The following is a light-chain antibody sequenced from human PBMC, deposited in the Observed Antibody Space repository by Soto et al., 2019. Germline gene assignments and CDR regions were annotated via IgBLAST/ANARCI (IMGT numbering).Light chain of an antibody. J-gene: IGLJ1*01. CDR3: LSYTTSSSYV. V-gene: IGLV2-14*01. CDR1: SSDVANYNY. CDR2: EVS. Sequence: QSALTQPRSVSGSPGQSVTISCTRASSDVANYNYVSWYQQHSGKAPKLMIYEVSNRPSGVSNRFSGSKSGNTASLTISGLQAEDEADYYCLSYTTSSSYVFGTGTKVTVL.